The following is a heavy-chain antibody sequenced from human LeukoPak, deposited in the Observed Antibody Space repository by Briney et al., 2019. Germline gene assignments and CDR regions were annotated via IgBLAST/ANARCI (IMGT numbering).Heavy chain of an antibody. Sequence: GGSLRLSCAPSGFTVSGCAMHWVRQAPGKGLEWVSAISGSGGSTYYADSVKGRFTISRDNSKNTLYLQMNSLRAEDTAVYYCASTDLLGQAFDIWGQGTMVTVSS. D-gene: IGHD1-26*01. CDR3: ASTDLLGQAFDI. CDR2: ISGSGGST. CDR1: GFTVSGCA. J-gene: IGHJ3*02. V-gene: IGHV3-23*01.